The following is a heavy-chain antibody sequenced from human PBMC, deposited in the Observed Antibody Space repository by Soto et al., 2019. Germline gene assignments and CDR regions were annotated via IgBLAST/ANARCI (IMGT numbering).Heavy chain of an antibody. CDR2: IHYSGST. Sequence: QVQLQESGPGLVKPSETLSLTCTVSGGSISSCYWSWIRQPPGKGLEWVGYIHYSGSTHYNTSLNSRITISLDTSKNQFYLKLTSVTAADTAVYYCERHSTGLDVWGKGTTVTVSS. J-gene: IGHJ6*04. CDR1: GGSISSCY. D-gene: IGHD3-9*01. V-gene: IGHV4-59*08. CDR3: ERHSTGLDV.